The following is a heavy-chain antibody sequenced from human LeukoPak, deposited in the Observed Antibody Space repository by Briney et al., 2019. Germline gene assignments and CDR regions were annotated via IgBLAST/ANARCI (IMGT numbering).Heavy chain of an antibody. Sequence: SETLSLTCTVAGGSISSYYWSWIRQPPGKGLEWIGYIYYSGSTYYNPSLKSRVTISVDTSKNQFSLKLSSVTAADTAVYYCARDFVHGMDVWGQGTTVTVSS. D-gene: IGHD2-21*01. J-gene: IGHJ6*02. CDR1: GGSISSYY. CDR3: ARDFVHGMDV. CDR2: IYYSGST. V-gene: IGHV4-59*12.